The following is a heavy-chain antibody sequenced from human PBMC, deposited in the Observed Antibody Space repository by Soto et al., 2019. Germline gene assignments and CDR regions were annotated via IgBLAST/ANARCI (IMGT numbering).Heavy chain of an antibody. CDR3: ARDGGRYSRAYYYYGMDV. J-gene: IGHJ6*02. CDR2: IIPIFGTA. Sequence: SVKVSCKASGGTFSSYAISWVRQAPGQGLEWMGGIIPIFGTANYAQKFQGRVTITADESTSTAYMELSSLRSEDTAVYYCARDGGRYSRAYYYYGMDVWGQGTTVTVSS. V-gene: IGHV1-69*13. D-gene: IGHD2-15*01. CDR1: GGTFSSYA.